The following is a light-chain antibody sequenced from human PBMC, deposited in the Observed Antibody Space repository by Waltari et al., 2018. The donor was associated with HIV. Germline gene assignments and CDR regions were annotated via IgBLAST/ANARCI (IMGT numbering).Light chain of an antibody. CDR1: LGINVGTYR. Sequence: QAVLTQPASPSSSPGASASPTCPLRLGINVGTYRIYWYQQKPVSPPQYPPWYNSDSDKQQGSGVPSRFSGSKDDSANAGILLISGLQSEDEADYYCMFWRSSAWVFGAGTKLTVL. CDR3: MFWRSSAWV. V-gene: IGLV5-45*01. CDR2: YNSDSDK. J-gene: IGLJ3*02.